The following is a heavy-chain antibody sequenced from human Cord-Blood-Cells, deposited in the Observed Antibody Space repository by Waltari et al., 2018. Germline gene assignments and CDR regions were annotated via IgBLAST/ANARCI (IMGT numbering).Heavy chain of an antibody. CDR1: GGSFSGYY. CDR3: ARAVVVPAAMGGNWFDP. J-gene: IGHJ5*02. V-gene: IGHV4-34*01. Sequence: QVQLQQWGAGLLKPSETLSLTCAVYGGSFSGYYWSWIRQPPGKGLEGIGEINHSGSTNYNPSLKSRVTISVDTSKNQFSLKLSSVTAADTAVYYCARAVVVPAAMGGNWFDPWGQGTLVTVSS. D-gene: IGHD2-2*01. CDR2: INHSGST.